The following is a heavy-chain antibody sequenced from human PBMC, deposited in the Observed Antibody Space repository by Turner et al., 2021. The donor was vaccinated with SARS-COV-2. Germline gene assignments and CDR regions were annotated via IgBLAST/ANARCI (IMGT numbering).Heavy chain of an antibody. J-gene: IGHJ5*02. D-gene: IGHD3-16*02. CDR1: GGSISSSSYY. V-gene: IGHV4-39*01. CDR3: ARGRIMITFGGVIPNWFDP. CDR2: IYYMGST. Sequence: QLQLQESCSGLVKPSEILSFTCTVSGGSISSSSYYWGRFRQPPGKGLEWIGSIYYMGSTYYNPSLKSRVTISVDTSKNQFSLKLSSVTAADTAVYYCARGRIMITFGGVIPNWFDPWGQGTLVTVSS.